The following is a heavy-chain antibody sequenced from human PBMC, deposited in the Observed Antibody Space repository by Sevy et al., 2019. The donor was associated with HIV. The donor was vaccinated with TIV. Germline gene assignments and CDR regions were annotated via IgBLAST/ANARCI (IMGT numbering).Heavy chain of an antibody. CDR3: VKVFRIVGATLGWFADY. Sequence: GGSLRLSCSASGFTFSSYAMHWVRQAPGKGLEYVSAISSNGGSTYYADSVKGRFTISRDNSKNTLYLQMSSLRAEDTAVSYCVKVFRIVGATLGWFADYWGQGTLVTVSS. CDR1: GFTFSSYA. CDR2: ISSNGGST. V-gene: IGHV3-64D*06. D-gene: IGHD1-26*01. J-gene: IGHJ4*02.